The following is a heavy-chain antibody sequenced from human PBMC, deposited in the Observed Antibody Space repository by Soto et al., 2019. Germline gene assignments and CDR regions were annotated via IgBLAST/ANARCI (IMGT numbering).Heavy chain of an antibody. CDR1: GFIFSGYA. D-gene: IGHD3-3*01. Sequence: GGSLRLSCAASGFIFSGYAMSWVRQAPGKGLEWVSGISNSGGDTSYTDSVKGRFTVSRDNSKSTLYLQMNSLRAEDTAVYYCAKDYPGEWFTVHPWGQGTLVTVSS. CDR2: ISNSGGDT. CDR3: AKDYPGEWFTVHP. J-gene: IGHJ5*02. V-gene: IGHV3-23*01.